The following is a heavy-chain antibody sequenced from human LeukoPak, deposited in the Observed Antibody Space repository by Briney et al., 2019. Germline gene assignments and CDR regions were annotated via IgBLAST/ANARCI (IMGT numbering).Heavy chain of an antibody. J-gene: IGHJ4*02. CDR3: ARDSGLGYYDSSGYLYFDY. V-gene: IGHV1-69*05. Sequence: SVKVSCKASGGTFSSYAISWVRQAPGQGLEWMGGIIPIFGTANYAQKFQGRVTITTDESTSTAYMELSSLRSEDTAVYYCARDSGLGYYDSSGYLYFDYWGQGTLVTVSS. D-gene: IGHD3-22*01. CDR2: IIPIFGTA. CDR1: GGTFSSYA.